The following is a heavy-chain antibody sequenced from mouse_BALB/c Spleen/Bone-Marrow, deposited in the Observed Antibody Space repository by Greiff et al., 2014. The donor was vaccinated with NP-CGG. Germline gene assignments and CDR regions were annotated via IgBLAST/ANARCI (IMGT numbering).Heavy chain of an antibody. CDR3: ARFSQLGLLAY. J-gene: IGHJ3*01. CDR1: GYNFTSYW. D-gene: IGHD3-1*01. CDR2: IYPGSGST. V-gene: IGHV1-55*01. Sequence: VKLMESGAELVKPGTSVKLSCKASGYNFTSYWINWVKLRPGQGFEWIGDIYPGSGSTNYNEKFKSKATLTVDTSSSTAYMQLSSLASEDSALYYCARFSQLGLLAYWGQGTLVTVSA.